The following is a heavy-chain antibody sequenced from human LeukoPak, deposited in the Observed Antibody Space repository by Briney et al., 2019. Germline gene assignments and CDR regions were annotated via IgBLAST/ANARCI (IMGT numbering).Heavy chain of an antibody. V-gene: IGHV4-59*01. CDR1: GGSISSYY. CDR2: IYYSGST. D-gene: IGHD2-21*01. Sequence: SETLSLTXTVSGGSISSYYWSWIRQPPGKGLEWIGYIYYSGSTNYNPSLKSRVTISVDTSKNQFSLKLSSVTAADTAVYYCAREIPKGTFDYWGQGTLVTVSS. CDR3: AREIPKGTFDY. J-gene: IGHJ4*02.